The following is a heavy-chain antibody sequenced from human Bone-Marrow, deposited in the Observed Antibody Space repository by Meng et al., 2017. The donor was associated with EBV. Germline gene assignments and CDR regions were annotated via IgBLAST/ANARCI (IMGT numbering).Heavy chain of an antibody. D-gene: IGHD3-10*01. CDR2: ISAYNGNT. V-gene: IGHV1-18*01. CDR1: GYPFTSYG. CDR3: ARDRTMVRGVTGY. J-gene: IGHJ4*02. Sequence: QTVQFGAGVKKPGASVTVSCQASGYPFTSYGISWVRQAPGQGLGWMGWISAYNGNTNYAQKLQGRVTMTTDTSTSTAYMELRSLRSEDTAVYYCARDRTMVRGVTGYWGQGTLVTVSS.